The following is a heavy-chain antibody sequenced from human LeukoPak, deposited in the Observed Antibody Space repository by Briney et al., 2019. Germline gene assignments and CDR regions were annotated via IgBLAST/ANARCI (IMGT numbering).Heavy chain of an antibody. J-gene: IGHJ4*02. CDR3: ARGRPSLGDY. V-gene: IGHV4-38-2*02. D-gene: IGHD3-10*01. Sequence: SETLSLTCTVSGCSISSGYYWGWIRQPPGKGLEWIGSIYHSGSTYYNPSLKSRVTISVDTSKNQFSLKLSSVTAADTAVYYCARGRPSLGDYWGQGTLVTVSS. CDR1: GCSISSGYY. CDR2: IYHSGST.